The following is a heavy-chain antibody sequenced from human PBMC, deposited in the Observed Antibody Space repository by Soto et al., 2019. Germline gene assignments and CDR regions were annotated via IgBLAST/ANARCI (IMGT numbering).Heavy chain of an antibody. CDR2: ISSSDGST. Sequence: EVQLLESGGGLGQPGGSLRLSYAASGFTFSTYAMSWVRQAPGKGLEWVSSISSSDGSTYYADSVQGRFTISRDDSKNTVYLQMNSLRAEDTAVYYCAKEDWEVVTPYYFDYWGQGTLVTVSS. J-gene: IGHJ4*02. CDR3: AKEDWEVVTPYYFDY. D-gene: IGHD2-2*01. V-gene: IGHV3-23*01. CDR1: GFTFSTYA.